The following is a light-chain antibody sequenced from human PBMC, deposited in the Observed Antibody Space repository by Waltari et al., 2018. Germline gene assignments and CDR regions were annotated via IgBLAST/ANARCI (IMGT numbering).Light chain of an antibody. CDR2: KAF. J-gene: IGKJ1*01. CDR3: LQYNTYWT. V-gene: IGKV1-5*03. Sequence: DIQMTQSPSTLSASVGDRFTITCRASQIITRWLAWYQQKPGKAPKLLIYKAFTLESGVPSRFSGSGSGTEFTLTISSLQPDDFATYYCLQYNTYWTFGQGTRVEIK. CDR1: QIITRW.